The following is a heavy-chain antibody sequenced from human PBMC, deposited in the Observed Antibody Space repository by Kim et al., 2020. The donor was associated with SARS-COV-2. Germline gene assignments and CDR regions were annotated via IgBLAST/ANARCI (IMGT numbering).Heavy chain of an antibody. J-gene: IGHJ4*02. CDR1: GYSISSGYY. Sequence: SETLSLTCTVSGYSISSGYYWGWIRQPPGKGLEWIGSIYHSGSTYYNPSLKSRVTISVDTSKNQFSLKLSSVTAADTAVYYCARLGYGDYGWSPFDYWGQGTLVTVSS. V-gene: IGHV4-38-2*02. CDR3: ARLGYGDYGWSPFDY. CDR2: IYHSGST. D-gene: IGHD4-17*01.